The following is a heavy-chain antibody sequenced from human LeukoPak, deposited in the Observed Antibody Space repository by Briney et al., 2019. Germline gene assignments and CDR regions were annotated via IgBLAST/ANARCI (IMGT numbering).Heavy chain of an antibody. CDR2: ISGRGDST. D-gene: IGHD3-22*01. CDR1: GFTFSSYG. J-gene: IGHJ4*02. Sequence: GGSLRLSCAASGFTFSSYGMSWVRQAPGKGLEWVSTISGRGDSTHYVDSVKGRFTISRDNSKNTLYLQMNSLRAEDTAVYYCAKDYKTYYYDSSGYDYWGQGTLVTVSS. CDR3: AKDYKTYYYDSSGYDY. V-gene: IGHV3-23*01.